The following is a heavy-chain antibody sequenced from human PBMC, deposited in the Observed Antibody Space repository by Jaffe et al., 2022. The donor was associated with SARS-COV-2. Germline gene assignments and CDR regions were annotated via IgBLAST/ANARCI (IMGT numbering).Heavy chain of an antibody. CDR1: GFTFRSYA. Sequence: QVQLVESGGGVVQPGTSLKLSCAASGFTFRSYAMHWVRQAPGKGLEWVAVIWYDGSNKYYADSVKGRFTISRDNYKNTLYLEMNSLRAEDTAVYHCARGDGSYYSHHDYWGQGTLVTVSS. J-gene: IGHJ4*02. CDR3: ARGDGSYYSHHDY. CDR2: IWYDGSNK. V-gene: IGHV3-33*01. D-gene: IGHD3-22*01.